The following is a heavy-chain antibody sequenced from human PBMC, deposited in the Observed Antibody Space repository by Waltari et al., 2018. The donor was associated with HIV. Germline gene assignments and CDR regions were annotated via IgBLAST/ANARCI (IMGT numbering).Heavy chain of an antibody. Sequence: EVQLLESGGGLVQPGGSLRLSCRASGFPFRINAMHWVRQAPGKGLEWVSGISGSGDNRYYADSVKGRFTISRDNSKNKVFLQMKSLRPEDTAFYYCTKDPVTAVGNINWFDPWGQGTLVTVSS. CDR1: GFPFRINA. CDR3: TKDPVTAVGNINWFDP. CDR2: ISGSGDNR. D-gene: IGHD6-13*01. V-gene: IGHV3-23*01. J-gene: IGHJ5*02.